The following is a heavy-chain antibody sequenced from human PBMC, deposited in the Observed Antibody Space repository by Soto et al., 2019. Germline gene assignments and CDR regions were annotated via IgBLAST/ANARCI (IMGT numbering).Heavy chain of an antibody. J-gene: IGHJ3*02. V-gene: IGHV1-69*06. CDR2: ITPIFGTA. D-gene: IGHD7-27*01. CDR3: ASPGLRAYAFDI. CDR1: GGTFSSYA. Sequence: SVKVSCKASGGTFSSYAISWVRQAPGQGLEWVGGITPIFGTANYAQKFQGRVTITADKSTSTAYMELSSLRSEDTAVYYCASPGLRAYAFDIWGQGTMVTVSS.